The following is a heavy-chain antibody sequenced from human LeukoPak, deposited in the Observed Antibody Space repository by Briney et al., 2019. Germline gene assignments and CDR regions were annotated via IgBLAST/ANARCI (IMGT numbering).Heavy chain of an antibody. V-gene: IGHV3-30-3*01. J-gene: IGHJ2*01. Sequence: GGSLRLSCAASGFTFSSHAMHWVRQAPGKGLEWVAVISYDGSNKYYADSVKGRFTISRDNSKNTLYLQMNSLRAEDTAVYYCASARGLRWDIHWYFDLWGRGTLVTVSS. D-gene: IGHD4-23*01. CDR3: ASARGLRWDIHWYFDL. CDR1: GFTFSSHA. CDR2: ISYDGSNK.